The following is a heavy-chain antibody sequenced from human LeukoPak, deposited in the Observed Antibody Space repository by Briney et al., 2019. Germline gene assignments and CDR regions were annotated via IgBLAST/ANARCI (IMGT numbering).Heavy chain of an antibody. D-gene: IGHD6-13*01. CDR3: ARATSSWYLFDY. CDR2: IYYSGSS. CDR1: GGSINSSSSYY. Sequence: PSETLSLTCTVSGGSINSSSSYYWGWIRQPPGKGLEWIGSIYYSGSSYYNPSLKSRVTILVDTSKNQFSLKMTSVTAADTAVYYCARATSSWYLFDYGGQGTLVTVSS. J-gene: IGHJ4*02. V-gene: IGHV4-39*07.